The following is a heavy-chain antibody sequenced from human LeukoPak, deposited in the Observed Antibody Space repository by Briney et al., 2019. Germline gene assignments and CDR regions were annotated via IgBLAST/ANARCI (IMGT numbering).Heavy chain of an antibody. D-gene: IGHD5-24*01. CDR2: INSDGTSA. Sequence: PGGSLRLSCAASGFTLSGYWMHWVRQGPGKGLVWVSRINSDGTSASYADSVKGRFTISRDNSKNTLYLQMNSLRAEDTAVYYCATEGGSLEKINYWGQGTLVTVSS. V-gene: IGHV3-74*01. CDR3: ATEGGSLEKINY. CDR1: GFTLSGYW. J-gene: IGHJ4*02.